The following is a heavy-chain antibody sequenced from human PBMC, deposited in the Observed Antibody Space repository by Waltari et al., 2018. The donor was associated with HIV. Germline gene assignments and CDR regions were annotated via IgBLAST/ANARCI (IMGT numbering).Heavy chain of an antibody. CDR2: INAVNVNT. J-gene: IGHJ5*02. D-gene: IGHD3-10*01. CDR3: ARDYLPHTVPVRWYNWFDP. V-gene: IGHV1-3*01. CDR1: GYPFTRYA. Sequence: QVQLVQSGAEVKKPGASVKVSCKASGYPFTRYAMHWVRQAPGQRLEWMGWINAVNVNTKYAQKFQGRVTITRDTSASTAYMELSSLRSEDTAVYYCARDYLPHTVPVRWYNWFDPWGQGTLVTVSS.